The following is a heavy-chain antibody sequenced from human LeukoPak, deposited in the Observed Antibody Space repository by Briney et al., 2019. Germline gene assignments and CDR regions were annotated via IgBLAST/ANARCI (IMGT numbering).Heavy chain of an antibody. CDR1: GFPFSAYA. CDR2: FGGRPDTT. J-gene: IGHJ4*02. Sequence: GGSLRLSCATSGFPFSAYAIRVRQAPVRGLEWVSSFGGRPDTTHYADSVKGRFTISADNSKNTVFLQMDSMTVEDSAVYYCAKGLIRVHYPGNRFFDSWGQGALVTVSS. V-gene: IGHV3-23*01. D-gene: IGHD1-14*01. CDR3: AKGLIRVHYPGNRFFDS.